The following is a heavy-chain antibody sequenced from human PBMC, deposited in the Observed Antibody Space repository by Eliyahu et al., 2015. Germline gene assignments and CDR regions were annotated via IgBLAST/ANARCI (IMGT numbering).Heavy chain of an antibody. D-gene: IGHD5-12*01. CDR2: FDPEDGET. V-gene: IGHV1-24*01. CDR1: GYXXXELX. J-gene: IGHJ6*04. CDR3: ATATSDPLRRPYYYYGMDV. Sequence: QVQLVQSGAEVKKPGAXVKVSCKVSGYXXXELXMXXVRQAPGKGLEWMGGFDPEDGETIYAQKFQGRVTMTEDTSTDTAYMELSSLRSEDTAVYYCATATSDPLRRPYYYYGMDVWGKGTTVTVSS.